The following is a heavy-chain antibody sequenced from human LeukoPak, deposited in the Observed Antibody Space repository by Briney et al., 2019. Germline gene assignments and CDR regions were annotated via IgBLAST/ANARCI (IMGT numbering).Heavy chain of an antibody. J-gene: IGHJ4*02. CDR1: GFTFSSYA. D-gene: IGHD2-2*01. CDR3: AKVRELYQLLPYFDY. Sequence: PGGSLRLFCAASGFTFSSYAMSWVRQAPGKGLEWVSAISGSGGSTYYADSVKGRFTISRDNSKNTLYLQMNSLRAEDTAVYYCAKVRELYQLLPYFDYWGQGTLVTVSS. V-gene: IGHV3-23*01. CDR2: ISGSGGST.